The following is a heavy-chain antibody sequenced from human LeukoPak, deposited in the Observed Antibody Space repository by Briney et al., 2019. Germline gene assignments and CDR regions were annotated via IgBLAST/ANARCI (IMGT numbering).Heavy chain of an antibody. CDR1: GYTLTELS. Sequence: ASVKVSCKVSGYTLTELSMHWVRQAPGKGLEWMGGFDPEDGETIYAQKFQGRVTMTEDTSTDTAYMELSSLRSEDTAVYYCATRGGDAYYYDSSGYYYYFDYWGQGTLVTVSS. CDR3: ATRGGDAYYYDSSGYYYYFDY. CDR2: FDPEDGET. D-gene: IGHD3-22*01. V-gene: IGHV1-24*01. J-gene: IGHJ4*02.